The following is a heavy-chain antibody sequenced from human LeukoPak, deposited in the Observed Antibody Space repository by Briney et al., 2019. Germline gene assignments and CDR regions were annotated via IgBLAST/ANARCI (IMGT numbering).Heavy chain of an antibody. CDR1: GFTFSSYA. J-gene: IGHJ4*02. V-gene: IGHV3-23*01. D-gene: IGHD1-26*01. CDR3: AKDGSWSYYIFDY. CDR2: ISGSGGST. Sequence: GGSLRLYCAASGFTFSSYAMSWVRQAPGKGLEWVSAISGSGGSTYYADSVKGRFTISRDNSKNTLYLQMNSLRAEDTAVYYCAKDGSWSYYIFDYWGQGTLVTVSS.